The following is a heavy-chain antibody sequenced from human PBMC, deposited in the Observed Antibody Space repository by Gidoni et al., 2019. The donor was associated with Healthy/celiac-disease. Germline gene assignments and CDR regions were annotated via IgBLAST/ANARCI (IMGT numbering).Heavy chain of an antibody. CDR1: GGSFSGYY. CDR2: INHSGST. J-gene: IGHJ4*02. D-gene: IGHD3-10*01. V-gene: IGHV4-34*01. Sequence: QVQLQQWGAGLLKPSETLSLTCAVYGGSFSGYYWSWIRQPPGKGLEWIGEINHSGSTNYNPSLKSRVTISVDTSKNQFSLKLSSVTAADTAVYYCASITMVRGVISDYWGQGTPVTVSS. CDR3: ASITMVRGVISDY.